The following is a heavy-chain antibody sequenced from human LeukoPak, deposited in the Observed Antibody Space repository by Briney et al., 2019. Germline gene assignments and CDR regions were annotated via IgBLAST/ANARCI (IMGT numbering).Heavy chain of an antibody. CDR3: ARPDRNYYGSGSYYNRRWFDP. CDR2: IYYSGST. V-gene: IGHV4-39*01. D-gene: IGHD3-10*01. Sequence: SETLSLTCTVSGGSISSNSYYWGWIRQPPGKGLEWIGCIYYSGSTYYNPSLKSRVTISVDTSKNQFSLKLSSVTAADTAVYYCARPDRNYYGSGSYYNRRWFDPWGQGTLVTVSS. CDR1: GGSISSNSYY. J-gene: IGHJ5*02.